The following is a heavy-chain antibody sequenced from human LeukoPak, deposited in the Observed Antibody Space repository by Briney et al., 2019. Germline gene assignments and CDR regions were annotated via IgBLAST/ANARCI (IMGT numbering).Heavy chain of an antibody. J-gene: IGHJ4*02. CDR1: GFIFSNYA. CDR2: ISYDGSNK. D-gene: IGHD2-2*01. Sequence: GGSLRLSCAASGFIFSNYAVHWVRQAPGKGLEWVAVISYDGSNKYYADSVKGRFTISRDISKNTLYLQMNSLRAEDTAVYYCARGYCSSISCYVDYWGQGTLVTVSS. V-gene: IGHV3-30*04. CDR3: ARGYCSSISCYVDY.